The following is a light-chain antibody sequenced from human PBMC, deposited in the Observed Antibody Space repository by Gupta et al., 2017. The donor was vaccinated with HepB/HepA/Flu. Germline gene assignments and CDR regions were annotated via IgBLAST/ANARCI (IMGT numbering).Light chain of an antibody. J-gene: IGLJ2*01. CDR2: RNN. V-gene: IGLV1-47*01. CDR3: AAWDDSRRVV. Sequence: QSVLTQPPSASVTPGQRVTISCSGSSSNIGSNYVYWYQQLPGTAPKLLIYRNNQRPSGVPVRFSVSKSGTSASLAISVLRAEDEADYYCAAWDDSRRVVFGGGTKLTVL. CDR1: SSNIGSNY.